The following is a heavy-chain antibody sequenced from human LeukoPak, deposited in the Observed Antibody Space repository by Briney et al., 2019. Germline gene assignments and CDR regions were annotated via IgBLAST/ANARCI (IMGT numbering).Heavy chain of an antibody. CDR3: AREGSTAAGV. J-gene: IGHJ6*02. V-gene: IGHV4-31*03. CDR1: GGSISSGGYY. CDR2: IYYSGST. D-gene: IGHD2-15*01. Sequence: SQTLSLTCTVSGGSISSGGYYWSWIRQHPGKGLEWIGYIYYSGSTYYNPSLKSRVTISVDTSKNQFSLKLSSVTAADTAAYYCAREGSTAAGVWGQGTTVTVSS.